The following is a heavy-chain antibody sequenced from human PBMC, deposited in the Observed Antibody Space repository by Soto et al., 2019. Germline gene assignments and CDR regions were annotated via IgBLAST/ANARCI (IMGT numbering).Heavy chain of an antibody. D-gene: IGHD5-12*01. CDR3: ARQGRPYSGYGYYYDMDV. Sequence: GESLKISCKASGFSLNTYWIAWVRQMPGKGLEWVGAIFPGDPDTKYSPSFEGQVTISADRSTSTAFVQWDSLRASDSAIYFCARQGRPYSGYGYYYDMDVWGPGTTVTVSS. CDR2: IFPGDPDT. V-gene: IGHV5-51*01. J-gene: IGHJ6*02. CDR1: GFSLNTYW.